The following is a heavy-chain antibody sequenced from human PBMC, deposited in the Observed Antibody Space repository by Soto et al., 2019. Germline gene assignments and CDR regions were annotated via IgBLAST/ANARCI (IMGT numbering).Heavy chain of an antibody. CDR1: GYTFTSYY. CDR3: AGSSYYYDSSGFAPHYYYYYGMDV. CDR2: INPSGGST. D-gene: IGHD3-22*01. V-gene: IGHV1-46*01. J-gene: IGHJ6*02. Sequence: ASVKVSCKASGYTFTSYYMHWVRQAPGQGLEWMGIINPSGGSTSYAQKFQGRVTMTRDTSTSTVYMELSSLRSEDTAVYYCAGSSYYYDSSGFAPHYYYYYGMDVWGQGTTVTVSS.